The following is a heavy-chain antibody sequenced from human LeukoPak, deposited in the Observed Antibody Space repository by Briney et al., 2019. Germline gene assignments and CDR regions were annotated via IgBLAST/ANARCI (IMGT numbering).Heavy chain of an antibody. V-gene: IGHV1-69*04. D-gene: IGHD6-19*01. CDR2: IIPILGIA. CDR3: AREGAVAGPYYYGMDV. CDR1: GGTFSSYA. J-gene: IGHJ6*02. Sequence: ASVKVSCKASGGTFSSYAISWVRQAPGQGLEWMGRIIPILGIANYAQKFQGRVTITADKSTSTAYMELSSLRSEDTAVYYCAREGAVAGPYYYGMDVWGQGTTVTVSS.